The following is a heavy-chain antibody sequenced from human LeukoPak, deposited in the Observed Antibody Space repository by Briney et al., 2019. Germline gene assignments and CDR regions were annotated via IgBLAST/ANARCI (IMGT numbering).Heavy chain of an antibody. CDR2: IYYSGST. CDR1: GGSFSRYY. V-gene: IGHV4-59*01. D-gene: IGHD6-13*01. Sequence: SETLSLTCTVSGGSFSRYYWSWIRQPPGKGLEWIGYIYYSGSTNYNPSLKSRVTISVDTSKNQFSLKLSSVTAADTAVYYCARVGIAAAKDAFDIWGQGTMVTVSS. CDR3: ARVGIAAAKDAFDI. J-gene: IGHJ3*02.